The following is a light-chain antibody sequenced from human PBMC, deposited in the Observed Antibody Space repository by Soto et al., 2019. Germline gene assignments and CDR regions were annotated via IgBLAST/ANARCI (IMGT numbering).Light chain of an antibody. CDR3: CSYAGSYTFV. CDR1: SSDVGGYNY. CDR2: DVS. J-gene: IGLJ1*01. V-gene: IGLV2-11*01. Sequence: LTQPRSVSGSPGQSVTISCTGTSSDVGGYNYVSWYQQHPGKAPKLMIYDVSKRPSGVPDRFSGSKSGNTASLTISGLQAEDEADYYCCSYAGSYTFVFGTGTRSPS.